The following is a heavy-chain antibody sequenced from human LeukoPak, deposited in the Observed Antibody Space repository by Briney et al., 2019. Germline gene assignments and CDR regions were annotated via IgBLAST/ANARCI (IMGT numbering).Heavy chain of an antibody. J-gene: IGHJ5*02. V-gene: IGHV1-69*05. CDR3: ARDVHGDYGSGWFDP. CDR1: GGTFNNSA. D-gene: IGHD4-17*01. CDR2: IMPLFGTA. Sequence: SVKVSCKTSGGTFNNSAISWVRQAPEQGLEWLGGIMPLFGTAGYAQKFQGRVTITKDESTRTVYLELTSLTSDGTAVYYCARDVHGDYGSGWFDPWGQGTLVSVSS.